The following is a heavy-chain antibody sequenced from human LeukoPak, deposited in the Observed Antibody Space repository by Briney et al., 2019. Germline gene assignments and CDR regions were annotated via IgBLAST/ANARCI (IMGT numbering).Heavy chain of an antibody. CDR3: ARTISIRSDTWGDIKYFDY. CDR1: GGSISSSSYH. CDR2: IYYSGDT. J-gene: IGHJ4*02. V-gene: IGHV4-39*01. Sequence: SETLSLTCSVSGGSISSSSYHWDWIRQSPGKGLEWIGDIYYSGDTHYKPSLKSRLTISVDTSKNQFSLRLSSVTAADTAVYYCARTISIRSDTWGDIKYFDYWGQGTLVTVSS. D-gene: IGHD3-10*01.